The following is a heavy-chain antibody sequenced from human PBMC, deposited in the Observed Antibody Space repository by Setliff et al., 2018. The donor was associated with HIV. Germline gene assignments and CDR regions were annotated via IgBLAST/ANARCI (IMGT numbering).Heavy chain of an antibody. CDR1: GFTFGSYA. CDR2: ISRGGRTK. Sequence: GGSLRLSCAVSGFTFGSYAMSWIRQAPGKGLEWISYISRGGRTKYYADSVKGLFTISRDNAKNSLYLQMNSLRAEDTTIYYCARVPVMATITYWYFDLWGRGTLVTVSS. D-gene: IGHD5-12*01. V-gene: IGHV3-11*04. J-gene: IGHJ2*01. CDR3: ARVPVMATITYWYFDL.